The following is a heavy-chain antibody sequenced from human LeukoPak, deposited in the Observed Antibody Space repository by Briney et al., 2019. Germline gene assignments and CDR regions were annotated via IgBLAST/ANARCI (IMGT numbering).Heavy chain of an antibody. V-gene: IGHV3-48*04. Sequence: PGGSLRLSCAASGYPFSNYGMDWVRQTPGRGLEWISYISGRATNTEYADSVKVRFTISRDNAENTLYLQMDNLRAEDTAVYYCAREGGGYRLFEFWGQGTLVTVSS. D-gene: IGHD2-15*01. CDR3: AREGGGYRLFEF. CDR2: ISGRATNT. CDR1: GYPFSNYG. J-gene: IGHJ4*02.